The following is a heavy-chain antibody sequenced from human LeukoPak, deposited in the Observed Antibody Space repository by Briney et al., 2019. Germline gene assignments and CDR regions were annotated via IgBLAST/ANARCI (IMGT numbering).Heavy chain of an antibody. CDR1: GGSISSYY. J-gene: IGHJ6*03. CDR2: IYYSGST. CDR3: ARVPPSGWSGYYYMDV. V-gene: IGHV4-59*01. D-gene: IGHD6-19*01. Sequence: MSSETLSLTCTVSGGSISSYYWSWIRQPPGKGLEWIGYIYYSGSTNYNPSLKSRVTISVDTSKNQFSLKLSSVTAADTAVYYCARVPPSGWSGYYYMDVWGKGTTVTVSS.